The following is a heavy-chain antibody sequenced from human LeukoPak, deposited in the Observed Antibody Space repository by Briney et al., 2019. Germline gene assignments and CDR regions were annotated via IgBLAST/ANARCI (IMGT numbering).Heavy chain of an antibody. J-gene: IGHJ3*02. V-gene: IGHV4-38-2*02. D-gene: IGHD7-27*01. CDR1: SYSINSGYY. CDR3: ARDDETGYVGNAFDI. CDR2: IYHSGTT. Sequence: SETLSLTCTVSSYSINSGYYWGWIRQPSGKGLEWIGSIYHSGTTYYSPSLRGRVTISVDTSKNQFSLKLSSVTAADTAVNYCARDDETGYVGNAFDIWGQGTMVTVSS.